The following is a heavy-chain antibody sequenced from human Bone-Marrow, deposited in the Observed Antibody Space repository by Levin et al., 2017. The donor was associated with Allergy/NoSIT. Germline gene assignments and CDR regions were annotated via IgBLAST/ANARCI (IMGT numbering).Heavy chain of an antibody. D-gene: IGHD3-10*02. CDR1: GDSVSSESY. V-gene: IGHV4-59*02. CDR2: MYSTESP. Sequence: SQTLSLTCTVSGDSVSSESYWSWIRQPPGKGLEWIATMYSTESPNYNPSLKSRVTMSVDTSKNQFSLRFTSVIPADTAVYYCARDNDRVQDYWGQGTLVSVSA. CDR3: ARDNDRVQDY. J-gene: IGHJ4*02.